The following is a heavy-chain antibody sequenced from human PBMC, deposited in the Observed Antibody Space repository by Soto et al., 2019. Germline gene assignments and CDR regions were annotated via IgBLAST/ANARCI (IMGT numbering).Heavy chain of an antibody. V-gene: IGHV1-69*01. Sequence: QVQLVQSGAEVKKPGSSVKVSCKASGGTFSSYAISWVRQAPGQGLEWMGGIIPIFGTANYAQKFQGRVTINADESTSTAYMELSRLRSEDTAVYYCARAYSYDILTGYSYGMDVWGQGTTVTVS. D-gene: IGHD3-9*01. CDR3: ARAYSYDILTGYSYGMDV. CDR2: IIPIFGTA. J-gene: IGHJ6*02. CDR1: GGTFSSYA.